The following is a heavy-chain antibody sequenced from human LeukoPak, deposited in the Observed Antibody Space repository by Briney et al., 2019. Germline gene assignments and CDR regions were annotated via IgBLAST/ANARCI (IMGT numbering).Heavy chain of an antibody. CDR2: ISAYNDNT. J-gene: IGHJ6*03. CDR1: GYTFSSYD. D-gene: IGHD3-22*01. V-gene: IGHV1-18*01. CDR3: ARVGQGSGYSHYYYYMDV. Sequence: ASVKVSCKASGYTFSSYDISWVRQAPGQGLEWMGWISAYNDNTNYAQKFQGRVTMTTDTSTSTAYMELRSLRSDDTVVYYCARVGQGSGYSHYYYYMDVWGKGTTVTVSS.